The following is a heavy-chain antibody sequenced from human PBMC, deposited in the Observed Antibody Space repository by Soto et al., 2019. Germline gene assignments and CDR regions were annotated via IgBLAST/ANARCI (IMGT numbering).Heavy chain of an antibody. J-gene: IGHJ4*02. CDR2: IYSGGST. Sequence: EVQLVETGGGLIQPGGSLRLSCAASGFTVSSNYMSWVRQAPGKGLEWVSVIYSGGSTYYADSVKGRFTISKDNSKNTLYLHMNSLRAEDTAVYYCASMVRGAPVGYWGQGTLVTVSS. D-gene: IGHD3-10*01. CDR1: GFTVSSNY. CDR3: ASMVRGAPVGY. V-gene: IGHV3-53*02.